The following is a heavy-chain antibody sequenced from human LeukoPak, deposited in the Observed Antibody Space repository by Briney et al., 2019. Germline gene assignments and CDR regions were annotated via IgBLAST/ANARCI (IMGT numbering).Heavy chain of an antibody. CDR2: IYSGGST. V-gene: IGHV3-66*01. Sequence: GGSLRLSCATSGFTFSSYPMSWVRQAPGKGLEWVSLIYSGGSTYYADSVKGRFTISRDNSKNTLYLQMNSLRAEDTAVYYCARDKQQLAPTLYYYYYMDVWGKGTTVTISS. CDR3: ARDKQQLAPTLYYYYYMDV. J-gene: IGHJ6*03. D-gene: IGHD6-13*01. CDR1: GFTFSSYP.